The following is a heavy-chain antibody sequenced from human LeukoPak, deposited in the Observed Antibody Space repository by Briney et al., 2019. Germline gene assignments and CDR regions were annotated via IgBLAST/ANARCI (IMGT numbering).Heavy chain of an antibody. D-gene: IGHD3-22*01. CDR1: GYTFTTYW. Sequence: GEPLKISCKGSGYTFTTYWIGWVRQMPGKGLEWMGIIYPGDSDTRYSPSFQGQVTISADKSISTAYLQWSSLKASDIAMYYCARGSYDSSGYFFYWGQGTLVTVSS. CDR2: IYPGDSDT. CDR3: ARGSYDSSGYFFY. V-gene: IGHV5-51*01. J-gene: IGHJ4*02.